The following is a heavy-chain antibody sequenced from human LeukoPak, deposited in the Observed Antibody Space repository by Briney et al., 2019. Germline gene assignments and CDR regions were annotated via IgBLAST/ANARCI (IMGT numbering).Heavy chain of an antibody. CDR2: IDPRNDFT. CDR1: VYTFSSYY. V-gene: IGHV1-46*01. D-gene: IGHD6-19*01. CDR3: ARQXXRLSXGGYGY. J-gene: IGHJ4*02. Sequence: ASVKVSCKTSVYTFSSYYIHWVRQAPRQGLEFMGMIDPRNDFTRSAPKFQGRITLTRDTSSTTIYMELTSLRYEDTAVYYCARQXXRLSXGGYGYWGWGTLVTVS.